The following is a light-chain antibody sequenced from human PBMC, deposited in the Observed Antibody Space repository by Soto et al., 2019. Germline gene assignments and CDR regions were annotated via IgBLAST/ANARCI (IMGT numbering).Light chain of an antibody. V-gene: IGKV3-20*01. CDR2: VAS. CDR1: QTIRSNY. CDR3: QQYGSSPWT. J-gene: IGKJ1*01. Sequence: ETVLTQSPGTLSLSPGERATLSCRASQTIRSNYLAWYRQTPGQAPRLLIYVASNRATGIADRCSGSGSGTDFTLIISRLEPEDFALYYCQQYGSSPWTFGQGTKVEIK.